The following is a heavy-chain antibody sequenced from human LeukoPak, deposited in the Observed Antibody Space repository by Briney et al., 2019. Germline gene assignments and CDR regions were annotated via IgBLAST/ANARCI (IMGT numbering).Heavy chain of an antibody. D-gene: IGHD3-22*01. J-gene: IGHJ4*02. V-gene: IGHV1-24*01. Sequence: ASVKVSCKVSGYTLTELSMHWVRQAPGKGLEWMGGFDPEDGETIYAQKFQGRVTMTEDTSTDTAYMELSSLRSEDTAVYYCAKVRYDSSGYQSPYFDYWGQGILVTVSS. CDR3: AKVRYDSSGYQSPYFDY. CDR2: FDPEDGET. CDR1: GYTLTELS.